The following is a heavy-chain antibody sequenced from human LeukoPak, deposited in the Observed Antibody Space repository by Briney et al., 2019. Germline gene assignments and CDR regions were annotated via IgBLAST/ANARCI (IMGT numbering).Heavy chain of an antibody. V-gene: IGHV1-69*01. CDR2: IIPIFGTA. J-gene: IGHJ3*02. CDR3: ASALDCSSTSCSGRVAFDI. D-gene: IGHD2-2*01. Sequence: SVKVSCKASGDTFSSYAISWVRQAPGQGLEWMGGIIPIFGTANYAQKFQGRVTITADESTSTAYMELSSLRSEDTAVYYCASALDCSSTSCSGRVAFDIWGQGTMVTVSS. CDR1: GDTFSSYA.